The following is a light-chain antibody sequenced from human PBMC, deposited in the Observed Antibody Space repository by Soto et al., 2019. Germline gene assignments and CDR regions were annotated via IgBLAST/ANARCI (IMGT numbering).Light chain of an antibody. CDR3: QTWGTGGV. Sequence: QSVLTQSPSASASLGASVKLTCTLSSGHSSYAIAWHQQQPEKGPRYLMKLNSDGSHSKGDGIPDRFSGSSSGAERYLTISSLQSEDEADYYCQTWGTGGVFGGGTRSPS. J-gene: IGLJ2*01. CDR1: SGHSSYA. CDR2: LNSDGSH. V-gene: IGLV4-69*01.